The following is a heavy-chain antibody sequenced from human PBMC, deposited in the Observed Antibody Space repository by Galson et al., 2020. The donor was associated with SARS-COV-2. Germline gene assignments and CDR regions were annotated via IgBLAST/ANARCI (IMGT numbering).Heavy chain of an antibody. J-gene: IGHJ4*02. CDR2: ISYGGSNE. CDR1: GFTFSDYG. V-gene: IGHV3-30*18. D-gene: IGHD3-22*01. CDR3: AKDQEYDSSGYLDY. Sequence: TGGSMRLSCAASGFTFSDYGMHWVRQAPGKGLAWVAGISYGGSNEYYADAMEGRFTISRDNSKNTLYLQMNSLRAEDTAVYYCAKDQEYDSSGYLDYWCQGTLVTVSS.